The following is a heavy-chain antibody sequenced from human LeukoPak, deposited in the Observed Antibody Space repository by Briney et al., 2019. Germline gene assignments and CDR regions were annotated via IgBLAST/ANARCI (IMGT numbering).Heavy chain of an antibody. CDR1: GGPIGSYY. J-gene: IGHJ3*02. V-gene: IGHV4-59*08. CDR3: AGGGTYGAFDI. Sequence: PSETLSLTCTVSGGPIGSYYWSWIRQPPGKGLEWIGYIYYDGSTNYNPSLRSRVTMSVDTSKKQFSLKVTSVTAADTAVYFCAGGGTYGAFDIWGQGTMVTVSS. D-gene: IGHD3-16*01. CDR2: IYYDGST.